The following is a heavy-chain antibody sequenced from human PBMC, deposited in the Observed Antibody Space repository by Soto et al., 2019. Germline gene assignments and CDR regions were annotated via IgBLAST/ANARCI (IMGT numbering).Heavy chain of an antibody. CDR3: AKDQGSSWYEIDY. CDR2: ISGSGGST. V-gene: IGHV3-23*01. CDR1: GFTFSNYA. J-gene: IGHJ4*02. Sequence: GGSLRLSCAASGFTFSNYAVTWVRQAPGKGLEWVSTISGSGGSTYYADSVKGRFTISRDNSKNTLYLQMNSLRAEDTAVYYCAKDQGSSWYEIDYWGQGTLVTVCS. D-gene: IGHD6-13*01.